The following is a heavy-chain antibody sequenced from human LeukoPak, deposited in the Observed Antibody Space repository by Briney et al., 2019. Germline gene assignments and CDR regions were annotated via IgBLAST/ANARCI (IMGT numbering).Heavy chain of an antibody. Sequence: GESLKISCKGSGYIFTSYWISWVCQMPGKGLEWMGRIDPSDSYTNYSPSFQGHVSISTDKSISTAYLRWSSLKASDTAMYYCARAGTGYSSGWYWGQGTLVTVSS. CDR3: ARAGTGYSSGWY. J-gene: IGHJ4*02. V-gene: IGHV5-10-1*01. CDR2: IDPSDSYT. D-gene: IGHD6-19*01. CDR1: GYIFTSYW.